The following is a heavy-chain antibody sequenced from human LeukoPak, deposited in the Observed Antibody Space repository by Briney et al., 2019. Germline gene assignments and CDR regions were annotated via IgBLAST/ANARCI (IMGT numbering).Heavy chain of an antibody. J-gene: IGHJ4*02. CDR2: IYYSGST. CDR1: GGSISSGDYY. Sequence: SQTLSLTCTVSGGSISSGDYYWSWIRQPPGKGLEWIGYIYYSGSTYYNPSLKSRVTISVDTSKNQSSLKLSSVTAADTAVYYCARAEVPKLFDYWGQGTLVTVSS. V-gene: IGHV4-30-4*01. CDR3: ARAEVPKLFDY. D-gene: IGHD1-7*01.